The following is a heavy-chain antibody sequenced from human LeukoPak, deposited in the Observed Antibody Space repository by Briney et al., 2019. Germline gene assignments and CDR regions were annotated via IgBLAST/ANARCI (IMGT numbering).Heavy chain of an antibody. CDR2: IYYSGST. CDR1: GGPISSYY. V-gene: IGHV4-59*08. Sequence: TSETLSLTCTVSGGPISSYYWSWIRQPPGKGLEWIGYIYYSGSTNSNPSLKSRVTISVDTSKNQFSLKLSSVTAADTAVYYCARLDYYDSSGHIDYWGQGTLVTVSS. D-gene: IGHD3-22*01. CDR3: ARLDYYDSSGHIDY. J-gene: IGHJ4*02.